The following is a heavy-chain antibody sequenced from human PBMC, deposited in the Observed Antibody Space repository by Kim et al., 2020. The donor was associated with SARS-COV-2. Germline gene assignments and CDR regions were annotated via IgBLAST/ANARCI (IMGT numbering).Heavy chain of an antibody. CDR2: IYYSGST. Sequence: SETLSLTCTVSGGSISSSLDYWGWIRQPPGKGLEWIGTIYYSGSTYYNPSLKSRLTISVDTSKNQFSLDLTSVTAADTAVYFCARHARVSTEYFDYWGQGTLVTVSS. CDR1: GGSISSSLDY. CDR3: ARHARVSTEYFDY. J-gene: IGHJ4*02. V-gene: IGHV4-39*01.